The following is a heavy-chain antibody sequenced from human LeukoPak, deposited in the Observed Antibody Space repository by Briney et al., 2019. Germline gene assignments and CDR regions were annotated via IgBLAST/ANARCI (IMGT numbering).Heavy chain of an antibody. Sequence: SGGSLRLSCAASGFTFSSYWMSWVRQAPGKGLEWVAVISYDGSNKYYADSVKGRFTISRDNSKNTLYLQMNSLRAEGTAVYYCAKRVLGYSGYDWAPFDYWGQGTLVTVSS. V-gene: IGHV3-30*18. D-gene: IGHD5-12*01. CDR1: GFTFSSYW. CDR3: AKRVLGYSGYDWAPFDY. J-gene: IGHJ4*02. CDR2: ISYDGSNK.